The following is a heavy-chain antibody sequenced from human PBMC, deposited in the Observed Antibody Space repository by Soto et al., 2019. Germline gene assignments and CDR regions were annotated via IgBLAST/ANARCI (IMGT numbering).Heavy chain of an antibody. D-gene: IGHD5-18*01. J-gene: IGHJ3*02. CDR3: ARGYSYDPCAAFDI. Sequence: SETLSLTCTVSGGSLSSGSYYWSWIRQPPGKGLEWIGCIYYSGRTNKNPSLKSRVTISVDTSKNQFSLEVSSVTAADTAVYFCARGYSYDPCAAFDIWGQGTVVTVSS. CDR1: GGSLSSGSYY. CDR2: IYYSGRT. V-gene: IGHV4-61*01.